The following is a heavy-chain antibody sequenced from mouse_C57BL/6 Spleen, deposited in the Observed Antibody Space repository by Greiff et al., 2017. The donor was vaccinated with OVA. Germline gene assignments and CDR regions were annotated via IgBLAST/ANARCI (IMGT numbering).Heavy chain of an antibody. D-gene: IGHD5-1*01. CDR2: IYPGSGST. V-gene: IGHV1-55*01. CDR1: GYTFTSYW. J-gene: IGHJ4*01. CDR3: ARASTGYYAMDY. Sequence: QVQLQQPGAELVKPGASVKMSCKASGYTFTSYWITWVKQRPGQGLEWIGDIYPGSGSTNYNEKFKSKATLTVDTSSSTAYMQLSSLTSEDYAVNYGARASTGYYAMDYWGQGTSVTVSS.